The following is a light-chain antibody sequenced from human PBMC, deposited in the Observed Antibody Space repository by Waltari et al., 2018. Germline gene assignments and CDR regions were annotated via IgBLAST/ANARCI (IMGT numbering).Light chain of an antibody. J-gene: IGLJ1*01. CDR3: NSRDSSLNHQV. CDR1: SLSRNH. V-gene: IGLV3-19*01. CDR2: GDK. Sequence: SSELTQDPAVSVALGQTVRITCQGDSLSRNHASWHQQKPGQAPVLVIYGDKRRPSGIPDRFSGSSSGDTASLTITGAQAEDEADYYCNSRDSSLNHQVFGTGTWVTVL.